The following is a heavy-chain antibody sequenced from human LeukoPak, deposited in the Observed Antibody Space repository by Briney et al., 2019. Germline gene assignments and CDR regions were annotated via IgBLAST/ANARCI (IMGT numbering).Heavy chain of an antibody. Sequence: ASVKVSCKASGGTFSSYDIRWVRQAAGQGLEWMGGIIPIFGTANYAQKFQGRVTITADESTSTAYMELSSLRSEDTAVYYCARGLGILTGYLDYWGQGTLVTVSS. CDR3: ARGLGILTGYLDY. V-gene: IGHV1-69*13. J-gene: IGHJ4*02. CDR2: IIPIFGTA. CDR1: GGTFSSYD. D-gene: IGHD3-9*01.